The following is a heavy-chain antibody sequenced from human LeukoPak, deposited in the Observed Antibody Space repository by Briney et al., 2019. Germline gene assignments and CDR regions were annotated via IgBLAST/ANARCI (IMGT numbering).Heavy chain of an antibody. CDR2: IIPILGIA. J-gene: IGHJ4*02. CDR1: GGTFSSYA. V-gene: IGHV1-69*04. D-gene: IGHD3-22*01. CDR3: ARDGAYYYDSSGYSYYFDY. Sequence: SVKVSCTASGGTFSSYAISWVRQAPGQGLEWMGRIIPILGIANYAQKFQGRVTITADKSTSTAYMELSSLRSEDTAVYYCARDGAYYYDSSGYSYYFDYWGQGTLVTVSS.